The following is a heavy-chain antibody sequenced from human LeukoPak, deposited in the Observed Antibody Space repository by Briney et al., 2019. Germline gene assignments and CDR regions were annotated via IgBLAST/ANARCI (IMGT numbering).Heavy chain of an antibody. CDR1: GGSFNGYY. J-gene: IGHJ6*03. CDR2: ISHSGNT. CDR3: ARRLIVTVAARGYRCYMDV. V-gene: IGHV4-34*01. D-gene: IGHD2-21*02. Sequence: PSETLSLSCGVYGGSFNGYYWSWIRQLPGKGLEWIGEISHSGNTNYNPSLKSRVTMSVDMSTKQLPLRLNSVTAADTAVYYCARRLIVTVAARGYRCYMDVWGNGTTVAVSS.